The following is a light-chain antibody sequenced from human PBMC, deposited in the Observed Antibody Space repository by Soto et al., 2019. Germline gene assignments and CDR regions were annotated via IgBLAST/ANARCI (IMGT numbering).Light chain of an antibody. CDR3: GSWDSSLSAYV. Sequence: QSVLTQPPSASGTPGQRVTLTCSGGGSNIGGNAVNWYQQLPGTAPKLLIYDDNKRPSGIPDRFSGSKSGTSATLGITGFQTGDEADYYCGSWDSSLSAYVFGTGTKLTVL. CDR1: GSNIGGNA. V-gene: IGLV1-51*01. J-gene: IGLJ1*01. CDR2: DDN.